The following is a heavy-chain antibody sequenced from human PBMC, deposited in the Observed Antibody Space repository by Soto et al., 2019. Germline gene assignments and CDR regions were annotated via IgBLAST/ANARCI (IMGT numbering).Heavy chain of an antibody. Sequence: GASVKVSCKASGYTFTGYYIHWVRQAPGQGLEWMGWINTNSGDTNYAQKFQGRVTMTRDTSISTAYMELSRLTSDDTAVYYCARTQTNDYWGQGTLVTVSS. CDR2: INTNSGDT. CDR3: ARTQTNDY. CDR1: GYTFTGYY. J-gene: IGHJ4*02. V-gene: IGHV1-2*02.